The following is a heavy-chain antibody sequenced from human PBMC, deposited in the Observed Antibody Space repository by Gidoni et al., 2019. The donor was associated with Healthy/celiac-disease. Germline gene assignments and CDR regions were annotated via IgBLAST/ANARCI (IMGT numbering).Heavy chain of an antibody. Sequence: EVQLVESGGGLVQPGGSLRFSCAASGFTFSSYAMSWVRQAPGKGLEWVSAISGSGGSTYYADSVKGRFTISRDNSKNTLYLQMNSLRAEDTAVYYCAKAQEGFYSYGYFGFDYWGQGTLVTVSS. CDR3: AKAQEGFYSYGYFGFDY. CDR2: ISGSGGST. J-gene: IGHJ4*02. CDR1: GFTFSSYA. V-gene: IGHV3-23*04. D-gene: IGHD5-18*01.